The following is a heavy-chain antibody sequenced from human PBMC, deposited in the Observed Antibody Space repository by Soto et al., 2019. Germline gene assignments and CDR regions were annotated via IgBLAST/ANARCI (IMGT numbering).Heavy chain of an antibody. CDR1: GYTFTSYG. V-gene: IGHV1-18*01. Sequence: ASVKVSCKASGYTFTSYGRSWVRQALGQGLEWMGWISAYNGNTNYAQKLQGRVTMTTDTSTSTAYMELRSLRSDDTAVYYCARGTRITIFGVVIHPPNYYYGMDVWGQGTTVTVSS. D-gene: IGHD3-3*01. J-gene: IGHJ6*02. CDR3: ARGTRITIFGVVIHPPNYYYGMDV. CDR2: ISAYNGNT.